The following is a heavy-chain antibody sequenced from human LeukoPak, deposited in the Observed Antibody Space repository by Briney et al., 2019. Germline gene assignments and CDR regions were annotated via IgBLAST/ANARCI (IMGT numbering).Heavy chain of an antibody. J-gene: IGHJ5*02. D-gene: IGHD3-16*01. Sequence: SETLSLTCTVSGGSISSHYWSWIRQPPGKGLEWIWYIYYSGSTNYNPSLKSRVTISVDTSKNQFSLKLSSVPAADTAVYYCARGGKDNWFDPWGQGTLVTVSS. CDR1: GGSISSHY. V-gene: IGHV4-59*11. CDR2: IYYSGST. CDR3: ARGGKDNWFDP.